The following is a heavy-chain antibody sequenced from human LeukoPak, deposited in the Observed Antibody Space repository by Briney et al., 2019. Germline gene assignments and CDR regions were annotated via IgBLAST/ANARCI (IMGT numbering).Heavy chain of an antibody. CDR3: ARHPSTPYFYY. CDR2: IYYSGST. J-gene: IGHJ4*02. D-gene: IGHD2-2*01. V-gene: IGHV4-39*01. CDR1: GGSFSSYY. Sequence: PSETLSLTCAVYGGSFSSYYWGWIRQPPGKGLEWIGSIYYSGSTYYNPSLKSRVTISVDTSKNQFSLKLSSVTAADTAVYYCARHPSTPYFYYWGQGTLVTVSS.